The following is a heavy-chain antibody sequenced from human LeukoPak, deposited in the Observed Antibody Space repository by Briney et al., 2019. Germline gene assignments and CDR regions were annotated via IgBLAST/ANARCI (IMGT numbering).Heavy chain of an antibody. J-gene: IGHJ6*02. CDR2: IIPIFGTA. Sequence: ASVKVSCKASGYTFTSYGISWVRQAPGQGLEWMGGIIPIFGTANYAQKFQGRVTITADESTSTAYMELSSLRSEDTAVYYCARDLFGAEAPYYYYYGMDVWGQGTAVTVSS. CDR3: ARDLFGAEAPYYYYYGMDV. CDR1: GYTFTSYG. V-gene: IGHV1-69*13. D-gene: IGHD3-3*01.